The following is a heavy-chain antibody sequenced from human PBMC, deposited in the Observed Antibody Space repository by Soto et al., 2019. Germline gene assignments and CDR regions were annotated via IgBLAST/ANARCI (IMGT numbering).Heavy chain of an antibody. D-gene: IGHD3-10*01. CDR1: GYTFTSYD. Sequence: QVQLVQSGAEVKNPGASVKVSCKASGYTFTSYDINWVRQATGQGLEWMGWMNPNSGNTGYAQKFQGRVTRTRNTSISTAYMELSSLRSEHTAVYYCARMRFGESNQPTNWFDPWGQGTLVTVSS. CDR2: MNPNSGNT. CDR3: ARMRFGESNQPTNWFDP. J-gene: IGHJ5*02. V-gene: IGHV1-8*01.